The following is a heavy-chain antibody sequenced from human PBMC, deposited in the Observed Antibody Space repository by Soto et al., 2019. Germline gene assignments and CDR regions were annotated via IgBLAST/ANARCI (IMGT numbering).Heavy chain of an antibody. CDR1: GGSLIGNS. D-gene: IGHD6-25*01. CDR3: ARASGIMGPIPLDI. J-gene: IGHJ4*02. CDR2: IDHRGGT. Sequence: SETLSLTCAVSGGSLIGNSWTWIRQPPGKGLEWIGEIDHRGGTKFSPSLQSRVTMSREPSENQFSLRLTSLTAADTAIYFCARASGIMGPIPLDIWGQGTLVTVSS. V-gene: IGHV4-34*01.